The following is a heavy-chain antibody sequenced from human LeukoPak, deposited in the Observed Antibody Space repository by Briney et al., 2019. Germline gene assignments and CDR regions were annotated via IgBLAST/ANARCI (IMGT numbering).Heavy chain of an antibody. CDR1: GYTFTSYG. J-gene: IGHJ6*03. CDR2: ISAYNGNT. CDR3: ARGGYFDWTGPYYMDV. D-gene: IGHD3-9*01. Sequence: ASVKVSCKASGYTFTSYGISWVRQTPGQGLEWMGWISAYNGNTNYAQKLQGRVTMTTDTSTSTAYMELRSLRSDDTAVYYCARGGYFDWTGPYYMDVWGKGTTVTVSS. V-gene: IGHV1-18*01.